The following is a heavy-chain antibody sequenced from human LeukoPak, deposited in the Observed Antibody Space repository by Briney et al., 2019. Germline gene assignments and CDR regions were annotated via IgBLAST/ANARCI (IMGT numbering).Heavy chain of an antibody. J-gene: IGHJ6*02. CDR1: GFTFSSYG. D-gene: IGHD3-3*01. V-gene: IGHV3-33*08. Sequence: GRSLRLSCAASGFTFSSYGMHWVRQAPGKGLEWVAVIWYDGSNKYYADSVKGRFTISRDNAKNSLYLQMNSLRAEDTAVYYCARHYDFWSGYSSWYYYYGMDVWGQGTTVTVSS. CDR3: ARHYDFWSGYSSWYYYYGMDV. CDR2: IWYDGSNK.